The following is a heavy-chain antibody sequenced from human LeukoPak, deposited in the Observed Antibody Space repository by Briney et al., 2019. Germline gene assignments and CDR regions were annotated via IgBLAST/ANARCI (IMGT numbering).Heavy chain of an antibody. J-gene: IGHJ4*02. V-gene: IGHV1-24*01. D-gene: IGHD3-22*01. CDR2: FDPEDGET. Sequence: ASVKVSCKVSGYTLTELSMHWVRQAPGKGLEWMGGFDPEDGETIYAQKFQGRVTMTEDTSTDTAYMELSSLRSEDTAVYYCATVFYASSGYWLDYWGQGTLVTVSS. CDR3: ATVFYASSGYWLDY. CDR1: GYTLTELS.